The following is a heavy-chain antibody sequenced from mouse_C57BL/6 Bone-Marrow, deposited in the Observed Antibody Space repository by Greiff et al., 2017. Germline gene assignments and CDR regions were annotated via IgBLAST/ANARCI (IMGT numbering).Heavy chain of an antibody. Sequence: EVQLQQSGPELVKPGASVKISCKASGYTFTDYYMNWVKQSHGKSLEWIGDINPNNGGTSYNQKLKGKATLTVDKSSSTAYMELRSLTSEDSAVYYCARDYYGSHFDYWGQGTTLTVSS. D-gene: IGHD1-1*01. V-gene: IGHV1-26*01. CDR2: INPNNGGT. CDR1: GYTFTDYY. J-gene: IGHJ2*01. CDR3: ARDYYGSHFDY.